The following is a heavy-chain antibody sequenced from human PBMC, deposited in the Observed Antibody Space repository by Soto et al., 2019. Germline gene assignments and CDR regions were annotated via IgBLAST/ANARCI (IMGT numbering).Heavy chain of an antibody. Sequence: SETLSLTCAVYGGSFSGYYWSWIRQPPGKGLEWIGEINHSGSTNYNPSLKSRVTISVDTSKNQFSLKLSSVTAADTAVYYCARARTNFWSGYYTGLGRCYYYYMDVWGKGTTVTVSS. V-gene: IGHV4-34*01. J-gene: IGHJ6*03. CDR2: INHSGST. CDR3: ARARTNFWSGYYTGLGRCYYYYMDV. CDR1: GGSFSGYY. D-gene: IGHD3-3*01.